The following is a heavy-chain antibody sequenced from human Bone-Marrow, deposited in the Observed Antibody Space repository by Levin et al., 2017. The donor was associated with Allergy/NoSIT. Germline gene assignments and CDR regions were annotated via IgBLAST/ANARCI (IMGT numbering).Heavy chain of an antibody. CDR1: GFRFSRYW. V-gene: IGHV3-7*01. CDR3: ARNYFVRAYSYGVNYFYFYGMDV. Sequence: GESLKISCVGSGFRFSRYWMNWVRLAPGKGLEWVASAKEDGSENHYAESVKGRFTISRDNDKNGLYLQMNSLRVEDTAVYYCARNYFVRAYSYGVNYFYFYGMDVWGQGTTVTVSS. J-gene: IGHJ6*01. CDR2: AKEDGSEN. D-gene: IGHD5-12*01.